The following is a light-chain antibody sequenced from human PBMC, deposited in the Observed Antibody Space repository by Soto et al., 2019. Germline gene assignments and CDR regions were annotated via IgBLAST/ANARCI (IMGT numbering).Light chain of an antibody. J-gene: IGLJ1*01. V-gene: IGLV2-14*01. Sequence: QSALTQPASVSGSPGQSITISCTGTSSDVGGYNYVSWYQQHPGKAPKLMIYEVSNRPSGVSNRFSGSKSGDTASLTIFGLQAEDAADYYCSSRTSSTSYVFGTGTKLTVL. CDR1: SSDVGGYNY. CDR3: SSRTSSTSYV. CDR2: EVS.